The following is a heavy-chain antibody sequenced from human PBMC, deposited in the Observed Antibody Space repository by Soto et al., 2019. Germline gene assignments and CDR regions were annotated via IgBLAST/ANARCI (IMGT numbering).Heavy chain of an antibody. V-gene: IGHV3-11*06. CDR2: ISPGSRYP. Sequence: PGGSLRLSCAVSGFTFCDSYMSWIRQSPGKGLEWLSYISPGSRYPAYADSVKGRFTISRDNAKRSLYLQMMSLTAEDTAIYYCVRGGGGGLFDPWGQGTMVTVSS. CDR1: GFTFCDSY. CDR3: VRGGGGGLFDP. D-gene: IGHD2-15*01. J-gene: IGHJ5*02.